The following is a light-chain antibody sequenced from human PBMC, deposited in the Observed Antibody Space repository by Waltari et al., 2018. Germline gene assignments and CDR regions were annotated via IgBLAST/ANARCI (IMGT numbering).Light chain of an antibody. CDR2: WAS. CDR1: QSLLYSSNKKNY. CDR3: QQYYRSPPWT. J-gene: IGKJ1*01. V-gene: IGKV4-1*01. Sequence: DIVMTQSPDSLAVSLGERATINCKSSQSLLYSSNKKNYLAWYQLKPGQPPKLLIYWASSRESGVPDRFSGSGSGTDFTLTISSLQADDVAVYYCQQYYRSPPWTFGQGTKVEIK.